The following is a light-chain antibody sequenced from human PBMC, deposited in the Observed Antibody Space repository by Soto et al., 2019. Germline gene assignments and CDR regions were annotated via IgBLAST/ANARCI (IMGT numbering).Light chain of an antibody. CDR1: QSISRW. CDR2: GAS. V-gene: IGKV1-5*01. Sequence: DIQMTQSPSTLSASVGDRVIITCRASQSISRWLAWYQQKPGKAPKLLIYGASSLEKGVTSRLSGSGAGTAFTLSIRSLQTDDFATYYCQHYNSYYMWSLGQGTNVDIK. CDR3: QHYNSYYMWS. J-gene: IGKJ1*01.